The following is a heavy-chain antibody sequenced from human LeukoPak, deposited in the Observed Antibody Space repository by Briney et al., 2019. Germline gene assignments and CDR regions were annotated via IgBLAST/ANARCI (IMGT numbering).Heavy chain of an antibody. V-gene: IGHV3-23*01. J-gene: IGHJ5*02. CDR3: AKNPSGSGRFDP. CDR2: ISGSGGST. CDR1: GFTFSSYA. D-gene: IGHD3-10*01. Sequence: GGSLRLSCAASGFTFSSYAMSWVRQAPGKGPEWVSAISGSGGSTYYADSVKGRFTISRDNSKNTLYLQMNSLRAEDTAVYYCAKNPSGSGRFDPWGQGTLVTVSS.